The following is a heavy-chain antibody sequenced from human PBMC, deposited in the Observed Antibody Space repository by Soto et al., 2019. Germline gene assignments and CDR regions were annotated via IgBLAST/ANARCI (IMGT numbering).Heavy chain of an antibody. Sequence: QVQLVQSGTEVKKPGASVMVSCKTSGYTFTSYGISWVRQAPGQGLEWMGLISPYNGDTIYARKFQGRVIVTADTATSTVYMELRSPRSDDTAVYYCVRDASSGYRGWWDPWGQGTLVTVSS. CDR1: GYTFTSYG. V-gene: IGHV1-18*01. CDR3: VRDASSGYRGWWDP. J-gene: IGHJ5*02. D-gene: IGHD5-18*01. CDR2: ISPYNGDT.